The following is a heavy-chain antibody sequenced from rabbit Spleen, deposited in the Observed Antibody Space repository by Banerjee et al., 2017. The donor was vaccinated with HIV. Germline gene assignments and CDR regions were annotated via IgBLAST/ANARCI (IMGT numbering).Heavy chain of an antibody. D-gene: IGHD4-1*01. Sequence: QLKETGGGLVQPGGSLTLSCKASGFSLSGYWMGWVRQAPGKGLEWIAYISTGDGSTNYASWVNGRFTISSDNAQNTVDLQMNSLTAADTATYFCAKHFNSGWDLWGPGTLVTVS. CDR1: GFSLSGYW. CDR3: AKHFNSGWDL. V-gene: IGHV1S7*01. J-gene: IGHJ4*01. CDR2: ISTGDGST.